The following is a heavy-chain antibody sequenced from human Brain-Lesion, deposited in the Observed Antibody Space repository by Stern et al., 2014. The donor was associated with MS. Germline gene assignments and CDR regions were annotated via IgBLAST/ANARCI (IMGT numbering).Heavy chain of an antibody. CDR3: ARDKEDTNMAFRYFDN. J-gene: IGHJ4*02. CDR2: IYTTGST. Sequence: VQLLESGPGLVKPSQTLSLTCTVSGGSVGSGSYDWSWIRQPAGKGLEWIGRIYTTGSTYYNPSLKSRVPISIYTSQKQLSLKLPSVTAADTAVYYCARDKEDTNMAFRYFDNWGQGTLVTVSS. D-gene: IGHD5-18*01. V-gene: IGHV4-61*02. CDR1: GGSVGSGSYD.